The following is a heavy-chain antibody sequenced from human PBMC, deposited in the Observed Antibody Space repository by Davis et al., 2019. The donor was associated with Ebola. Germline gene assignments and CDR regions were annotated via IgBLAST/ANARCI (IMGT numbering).Heavy chain of an antibody. V-gene: IGHV1-69*13. CDR1: GGTFSSYA. Sequence: SVKVSCKASGGTFSSYAISWVRQAPGQGLEWMGGIIPIFGTANYAQKFQGRVTITADESTSTAYMELSSLRSEDTAVYYCARTENGDSSGYSPPYSPYSYYGMDVWGQGTTVTVSS. J-gene: IGHJ6*02. CDR3: ARTENGDSSGYSPPYSPYSYYGMDV. D-gene: IGHD3-22*01. CDR2: IIPIFGTA.